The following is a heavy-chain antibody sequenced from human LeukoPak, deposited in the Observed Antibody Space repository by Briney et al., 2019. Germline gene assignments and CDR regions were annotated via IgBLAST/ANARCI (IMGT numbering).Heavy chain of an antibody. D-gene: IGHD3-22*01. CDR2: ISSSGSTI. J-gene: IGHJ6*03. Sequence: KPGGSLRLSCAASGFTFSDYYMSWIRQAPGKGLEWVSYISSSGSTIYYADSVKGRFTISRDNAKNSLYLQMNSLRAEDTAVYYCARELWDYYDSSGSYYIDVWGKGTTVTVSS. V-gene: IGHV3-11*04. CDR3: ARELWDYYDSSGSYYIDV. CDR1: GFTFSDYY.